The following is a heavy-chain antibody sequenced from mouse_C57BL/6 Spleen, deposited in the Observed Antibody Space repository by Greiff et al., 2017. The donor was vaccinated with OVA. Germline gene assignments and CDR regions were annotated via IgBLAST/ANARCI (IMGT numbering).Heavy chain of an antibody. CDR3: ARGDDYDLFDY. V-gene: IGHV5-4*01. CDR2: ISDGGSYT. CDR1: GFTFSSYA. D-gene: IGHD2-4*01. J-gene: IGHJ2*01. Sequence: EVQVVESGGGLVKPGGSLKLSCAASGFTFSSYAMSWVRQTPEKRLEWVATISDGGSYTYYPDNVKGRFTISRDNAKNNLYLQMSHLKSEDTAMYYCARGDDYDLFDYWGQGTTLTVSS.